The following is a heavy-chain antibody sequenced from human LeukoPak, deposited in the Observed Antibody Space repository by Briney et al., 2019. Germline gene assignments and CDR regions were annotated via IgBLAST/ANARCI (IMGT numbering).Heavy chain of an antibody. V-gene: IGHV3-74*01. D-gene: IGHD4-23*01. CDR1: GFSFSTQR. Sequence: SGGSLRLSCVASGFSFSTQRMHWVRQAPGKGLVWVSYINIDERITGYADSVKGRFTISRDNGKNTLYLQMNSLRVEDTAVYYCARGRPHGNDYWGQGTLVTVSS. CDR3: ARGRPHGNDY. CDR2: INIDERIT. J-gene: IGHJ4*02.